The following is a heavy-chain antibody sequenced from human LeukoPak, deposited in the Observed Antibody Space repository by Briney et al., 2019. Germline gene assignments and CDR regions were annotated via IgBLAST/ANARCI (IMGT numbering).Heavy chain of an antibody. CDR1: GGSINSYY. Sequence: TSETLSLTCTVSGGSINSYYWKWIRQPPRRGLEWVGYIGYNGNTNYSPSLKSRLTMSIDASKNQFSLRLTSVTAADTAVYYCARAGTNGWYGEYWGQGAPVTVSS. D-gene: IGHD6-19*01. CDR2: IGYNGNT. J-gene: IGHJ4*02. V-gene: IGHV4-59*01. CDR3: ARAGTNGWYGEY.